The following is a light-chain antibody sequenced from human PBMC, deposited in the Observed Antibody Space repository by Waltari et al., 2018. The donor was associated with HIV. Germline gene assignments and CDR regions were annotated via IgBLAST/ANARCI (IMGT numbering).Light chain of an antibody. CDR1: SLRNSY. J-gene: IGLJ2*01. CDR3: NARDTSGNLLL. CDR2: GTN. Sequence: SAGLTQDRVVSVALGQTVKITCQGDSLRNSYASWHQQKPGQAPLLVLYGTNDRPSGIPARFSGATSGNTASLTIADVQAEDEGDYYCNARDTSGNLLLFGGGTKLTVL. V-gene: IGLV3-19*01.